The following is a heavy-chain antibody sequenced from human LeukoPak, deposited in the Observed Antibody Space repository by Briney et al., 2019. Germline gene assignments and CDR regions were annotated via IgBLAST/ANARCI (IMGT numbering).Heavy chain of an antibody. V-gene: IGHV4-59*01. Sequence: PSETLSLTCTVSGGSISSYYWSWIRQPPGKGLEWIGYIYYSGSTNYNPSLKSRVTILVDTSKNQFSLKLSSVTAADTAVCYCTRGSIAYYYMDVWGKGTTVTISS. CDR2: IYYSGST. CDR3: TRGSIAYYYMDV. J-gene: IGHJ6*03. D-gene: IGHD3-22*01. CDR1: GGSISSYY.